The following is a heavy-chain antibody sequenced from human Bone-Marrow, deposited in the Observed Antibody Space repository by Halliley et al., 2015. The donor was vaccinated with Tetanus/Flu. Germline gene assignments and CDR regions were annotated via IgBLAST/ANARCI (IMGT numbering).Heavy chain of an antibody. Sequence: TLSLTCTVSSGSLSGYYWSWIRQPPGKGLQWIGYIYYSGNTYYNPSLNSRVSISLDTSKNRFSLKVRSVTAADTAVYYCARDNGIAVAEFDYWGQGTLVTVSS. J-gene: IGHJ4*02. V-gene: IGHV4-59*01. CDR3: ARDNGIAVAEFDY. D-gene: IGHD6-19*01. CDR2: IYYSGNT. CDR1: SGSLSGYY.